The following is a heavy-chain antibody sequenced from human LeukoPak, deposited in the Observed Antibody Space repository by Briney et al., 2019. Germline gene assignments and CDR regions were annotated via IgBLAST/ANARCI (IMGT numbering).Heavy chain of an antibody. CDR3: AKALNYDRLADI. CDR1: GFTFTSYS. J-gene: IGHJ3*02. CDR2: ISGGGGST. Sequence: PGGSLRLSCAASGFTFTSYSMNWVRQAPGKGLEWVSTISGGGGSTYYADSVKGRFTISRDNSKNTLYLQVNSLRAEDTAVYYCAKALNYDRLADIWGQGTMVTVSS. D-gene: IGHD4-11*01. V-gene: IGHV3-23*01.